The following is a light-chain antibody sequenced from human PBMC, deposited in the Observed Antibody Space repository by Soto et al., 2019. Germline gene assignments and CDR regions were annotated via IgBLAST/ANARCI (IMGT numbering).Light chain of an antibody. CDR1: QSVSSN. V-gene: IGKV3-15*01. J-gene: IGKJ4*01. Sequence: EIVMTQSPATLSVSPGQRATLSCRASQSVSSNLAWYQQKPGQAPRLLIYGATTRATDIPARFSGSGSGTEFTLTISSLQSEDFAVYYCQQYNNWPPVTFGGGTKVEIK. CDR2: GAT. CDR3: QQYNNWPPVT.